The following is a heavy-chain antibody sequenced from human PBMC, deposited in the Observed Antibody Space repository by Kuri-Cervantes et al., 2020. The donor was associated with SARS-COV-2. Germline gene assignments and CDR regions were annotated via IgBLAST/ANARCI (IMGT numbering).Heavy chain of an antibody. Sequence: ASVKVSCKASGGTFSSYAISWVRQAPGQGLEWMGWINPNSGGTNYAQKFQGWVTMTRDTSISTAYMELRSLRSDDTAVYYCARGGGSYYYFDYWGQGTLVTVSS. CDR3: ARGGGSYYYFDY. D-gene: IGHD1-26*01. CDR2: INPNSGGT. J-gene: IGHJ4*02. V-gene: IGHV1-2*04. CDR1: GGTFSSYA.